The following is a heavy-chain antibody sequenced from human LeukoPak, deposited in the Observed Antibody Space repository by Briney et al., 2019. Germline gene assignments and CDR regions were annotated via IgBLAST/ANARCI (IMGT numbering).Heavy chain of an antibody. J-gene: IGHJ4*02. V-gene: IGHV3-43*02. D-gene: IGHD1-7*01. CDR3: SKGPYNWNYQIGYYFDS. Sequence: GGSLRLSCAASGFTFDDYAMHWVRQAPGKGLEWVSLISGDGGPTYYADSVKGRFTISRDNSKNSLYLQMNSLRTEDTAFCYCSKGPYNWNYQIGYYFDSWGQGTLVTVSS. CDR2: ISGDGGPT. CDR1: GFTFDDYA.